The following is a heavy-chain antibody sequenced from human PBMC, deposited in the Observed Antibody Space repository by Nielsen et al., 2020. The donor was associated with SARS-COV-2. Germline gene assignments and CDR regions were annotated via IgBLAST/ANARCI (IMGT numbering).Heavy chain of an antibody. J-gene: IGHJ1*01. Sequence: SETLSLTCAVYGGSFSGYYWSWIRQLPGKGLEWIGEINHSGSTNYNPSLKSRVTISVDTSKNQFSLKLSSVTAADTAVYYCARGRRDIVVVVAARAEYFQHWGQGTLVTVSS. CDR1: GGSFSGYY. V-gene: IGHV4-34*01. D-gene: IGHD2-15*01. CDR3: ARGRRDIVVVVAARAEYFQH. CDR2: INHSGST.